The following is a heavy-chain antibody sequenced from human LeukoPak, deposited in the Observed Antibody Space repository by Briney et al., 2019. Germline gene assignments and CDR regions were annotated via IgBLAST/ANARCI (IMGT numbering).Heavy chain of an antibody. CDR3: ARADDYGDYVAAFDI. J-gene: IGHJ3*02. CDR1: GFTFSSDA. CDR2: ISGSGGST. V-gene: IGHV3-23*01. Sequence: GGSLRLSCAASGFTFSSDAMSWVRQAPGKGLEWVSAISGSGGSTYYADSVKGRFTISRDNSKNTLYLQMNSLRAEDTAVYYCARADDYGDYVAAFDIWGQGTMVTVSS. D-gene: IGHD4-17*01.